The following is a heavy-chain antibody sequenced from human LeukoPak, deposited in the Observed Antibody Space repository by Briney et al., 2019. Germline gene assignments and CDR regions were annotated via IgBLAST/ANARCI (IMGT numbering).Heavy chain of an antibody. Sequence: GGSLRLSCAASGFIFRTYAMSWVRQAPGKGLEWVSVIYSGGSTYYADSVKGRFTISRDNSKNTLYLQMNSLRAEDTAVYYCARSDYGDLHDAFDIWGQGTMVTVSS. CDR1: GFIFRTYA. D-gene: IGHD4-17*01. V-gene: IGHV3-53*01. J-gene: IGHJ3*02. CDR3: ARSDYGDLHDAFDI. CDR2: IYSGGST.